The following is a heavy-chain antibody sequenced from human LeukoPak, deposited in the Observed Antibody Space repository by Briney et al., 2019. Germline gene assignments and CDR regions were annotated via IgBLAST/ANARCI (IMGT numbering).Heavy chain of an antibody. D-gene: IGHD2-8*01. J-gene: IGHJ5*02. CDR2: ISAYNGNT. CDR1: GYTFTSYG. CDR3: ARSVQPRYCTNGVCYGWFDP. Sequence: ASVKVSCKASGYTFTSYGISWVRQAPGQGLEWMGWISAYNGNTNYAQKLQGRVTMTTDTSTSTAYMELRSLRSDDTAVYYCARSVQPRYCTNGVCYGWFDPWGQGTLVTVSS. V-gene: IGHV1-18*01.